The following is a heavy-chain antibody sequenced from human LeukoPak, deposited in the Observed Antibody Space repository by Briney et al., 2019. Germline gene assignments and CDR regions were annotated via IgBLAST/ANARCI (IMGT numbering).Heavy chain of an antibody. CDR1: GDSVSSNSVA. CDR2: ASYKSEWYF. V-gene: IGHV6-1*01. CDR3: ARWDHGSGRFQN. Sequence: SQTLSLTCAISGDSVSSNSVAWNWVRQSPSRGLEWLGRASYKSEWYFNYAVSVKSRITINADTSKNQFSLRLNSVTPEDMAVYYCARWDHGSGRFQNWGQGTLVTVSS. D-gene: IGHD2-15*01. J-gene: IGHJ1*01.